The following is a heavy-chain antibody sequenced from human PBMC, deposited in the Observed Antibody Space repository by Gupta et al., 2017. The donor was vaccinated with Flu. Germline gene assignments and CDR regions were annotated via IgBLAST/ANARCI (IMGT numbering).Heavy chain of an antibody. CDR1: GFTFSSYG. D-gene: IGHD1-26*01. CDR3: AKGTVGATPNDD. J-gene: IGHJ4*02. Sequence: EVQLLESGGALVQPGGSLRLSCAASGFTFSSYGMNWVRQAPGKGLDWGSGVRAFDGDTYYADSVKGRFTISRDNSKNTLYLQMTSLRGDDTAVYYCAKGTVGATPNDDGGQGTLVTVSS. V-gene: IGHV3-23*01. CDR2: VRAFDGDT.